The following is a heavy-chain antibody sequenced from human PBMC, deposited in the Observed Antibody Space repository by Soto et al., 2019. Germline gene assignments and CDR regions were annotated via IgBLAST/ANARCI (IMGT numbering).Heavy chain of an antibody. CDR2: IYYSGST. D-gene: IGHD2-2*01. CDR3: ARQVGYCSSTSCYEVDY. J-gene: IGHJ4*02. V-gene: IGHV4-39*01. Sequence: QLQLQESGPGLVKPSETLSLTCTVSGGSISSSSYYWGWIRQPPGKGLEWFGSIYYSGSTYYNPSLKSRVTISVDTSKNQFSLKLSSVTAADTAVYYCARQVGYCSSTSCYEVDYWGQGTLVTVSS. CDR1: GGSISSSSYY.